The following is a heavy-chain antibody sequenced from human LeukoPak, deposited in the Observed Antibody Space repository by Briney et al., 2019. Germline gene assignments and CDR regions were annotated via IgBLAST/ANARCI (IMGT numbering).Heavy chain of an antibody. CDR2: IYPGDSDT. V-gene: IGHV5-51*01. D-gene: IGHD6-6*01. CDR3: VRQSIATTPFDP. Sequence: GESLKISCKDSGYSFTNYWIGWVRQMPGKGLEWMGMIYPGDSDTRYSPSFQGQVTISADTSISTAYLQWSSLKASATAMYYCVRQSIATTPFDPWGQGTLVTVSS. CDR1: GYSFTNYW. J-gene: IGHJ5*02.